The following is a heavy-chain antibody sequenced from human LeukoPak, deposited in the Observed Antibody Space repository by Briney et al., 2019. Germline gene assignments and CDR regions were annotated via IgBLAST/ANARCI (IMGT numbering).Heavy chain of an antibody. CDR2: INWNGGSR. D-gene: IGHD2-2*02. Sequence: PGGSLRLSCAGSGFTFSRYTFNWVRQAPGKGLGWVSGINWNGGSRGYADSVKGRFTISRDNAKNSVYLQMNSLRSEDTAFYHCARDRCSSTSCYNTPNWFDPWGQGTLVTVSS. J-gene: IGHJ5*02. CDR3: ARDRCSSTSCYNTPNWFDP. CDR1: GFTFSRYT. V-gene: IGHV3-20*01.